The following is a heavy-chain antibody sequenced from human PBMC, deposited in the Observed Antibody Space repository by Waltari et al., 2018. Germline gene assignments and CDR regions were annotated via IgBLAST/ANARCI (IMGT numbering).Heavy chain of an antibody. CDR3: AKGGKYSSSSWAFDI. D-gene: IGHD6-6*01. CDR2: IRYDGNNK. Sequence: QVQLVESGGGVFQPGRSLRLSCAESGFTSSSYGMHWVRQAPGNGLEWVAFIRYDGNNKYYADSVKGRFTISRDNSKNPLYLQMNSLRAEDTAVYYCAKGGKYSSSSWAFDIWGQGTMVTVSS. V-gene: IGHV3-30*02. J-gene: IGHJ3*02. CDR1: GFTSSSYG.